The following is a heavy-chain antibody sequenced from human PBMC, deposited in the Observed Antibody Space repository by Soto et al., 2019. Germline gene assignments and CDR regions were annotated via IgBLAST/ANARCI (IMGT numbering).Heavy chain of an antibody. CDR1: GYTFTIYG. CDR3: ARVTSGWYRGGAFDI. V-gene: IGHV1-18*01. CDR2: ISAYNGNT. Sequence: GASVKVSCKAAGYTFTIYGISWVRQAPGQGLEWMGWISAYNGNTSYAQKFQGRVTMTRDTSTSTVYMELSSLRSEDTAVYYCARVTSGWYRGGAFDIWGQGTMVTVSS. J-gene: IGHJ3*02. D-gene: IGHD6-19*01.